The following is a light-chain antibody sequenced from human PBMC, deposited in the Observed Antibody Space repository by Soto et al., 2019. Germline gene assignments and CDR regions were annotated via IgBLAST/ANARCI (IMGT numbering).Light chain of an antibody. V-gene: IGLV2-14*01. CDR3: SSYTSSSTL. CDR1: SSDVGGYNY. J-gene: IGLJ1*01. CDR2: AVT. Sequence: QSPLTQPASVSLSRGQSITISCTGTSSDVGGYNYVSWYQQHPGKAPKLMIYAVTDRPSGVSSRFSGSKSGNTASLTISGLQAEDEADYYCSSYTSSSTLFGTGTKVTVL.